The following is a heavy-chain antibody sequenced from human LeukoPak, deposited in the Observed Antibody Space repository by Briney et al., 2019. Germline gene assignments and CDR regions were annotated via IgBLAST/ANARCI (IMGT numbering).Heavy chain of an antibody. CDR2: ISGDGVST. CDR1: GFTFSSYG. CDR3: ARESGKFDY. J-gene: IGHJ4*02. V-gene: IGHV3-43*02. Sequence: GGSLRLSCAASGFTFSSYGMHWVRQAPGQGLEWVSLISGDGVSTFFADSVKGRFSISRDNSKNSLFLEMSSLRTEDTAMYYCARESGKFDYWGQGTLVAVSS.